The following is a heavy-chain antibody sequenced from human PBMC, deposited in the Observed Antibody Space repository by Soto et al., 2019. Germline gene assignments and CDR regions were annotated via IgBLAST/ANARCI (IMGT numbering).Heavy chain of an antibody. CDR2: IGTHADTT. Sequence: EVQLLESGGGLVQPGGSLRLSCAASGFTFSTYALTWVRQAPGKGLEWVSSIGTHADTTYYVDSVKGRFSISRDNSKNTVYLQMSSLSAEDTAVYYCARPYVEVAVNDAFDIWGRWTMVTVSS. J-gene: IGHJ3*02. CDR1: GFTFSTYA. V-gene: IGHV3-23*01. CDR3: ARPYVEVAVNDAFDI. D-gene: IGHD3-16*01.